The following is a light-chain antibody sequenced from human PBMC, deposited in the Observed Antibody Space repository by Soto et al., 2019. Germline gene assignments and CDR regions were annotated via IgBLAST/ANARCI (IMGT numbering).Light chain of an antibody. J-gene: IGLJ3*02. V-gene: IGLV1-51*01. Sequence: QSVLTQPPSVSAAPGQKVTISCSGSSSNIGNNYVSWYQQLPGTAPKLLIYDSNKRPSGIPDRFSGSKSGASAALVITGLRADDEADYYCQSYDNNVSGWVFGGGTKLTVL. CDR1: SSNIGNNY. CDR3: QSYDNNVSGWV. CDR2: DSN.